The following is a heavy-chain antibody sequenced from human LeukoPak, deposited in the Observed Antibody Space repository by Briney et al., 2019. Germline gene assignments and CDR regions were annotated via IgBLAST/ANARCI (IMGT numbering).Heavy chain of an antibody. CDR2: ISTYKGDT. CDR3: ARGLGNYPEILLDY. J-gene: IGHJ4*02. D-gene: IGHD3-16*02. Sequence: ASVKVSCKASGYSFTNYGFSWVRQAPGQGLEWMGWISTYKGDTNYAQEFQDRVTITTDTSTSTAYMELRSLRSDDTAVYYCARGLGNYPEILLDYWGQGTLVTVST. V-gene: IGHV1-18*01. CDR1: GYSFTNYG.